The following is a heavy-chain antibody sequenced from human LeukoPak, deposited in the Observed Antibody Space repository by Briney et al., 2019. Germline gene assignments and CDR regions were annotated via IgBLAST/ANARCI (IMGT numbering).Heavy chain of an antibody. J-gene: IGHJ4*02. CDR2: ISGSGGST. Sequence: GGSLRLSCAASGFTFSSYAMSWLRQAPGKGLEWVSAISGSGGSTYYADSVKGRFTITRDNSKNTLYLQMNSLRAEDTAVYYCAKGSGWFFDYWGQGTLVTVSS. D-gene: IGHD6-19*01. CDR3: AKGSGWFFDY. CDR1: GFTFSSYA. V-gene: IGHV3-23*01.